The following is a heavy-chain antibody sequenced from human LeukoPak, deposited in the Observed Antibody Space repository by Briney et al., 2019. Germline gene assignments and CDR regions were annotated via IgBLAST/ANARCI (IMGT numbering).Heavy chain of an antibody. Sequence: SETPSLTCTVSGGSISSYYWSWIRQPPGKGLEWIGYIYYSGSTNYNPSLKSRVTISVDTSKNQFSLKLSSVTAADTAVYYCAGGREYNWNAFYYYYYMDVWGKGTTVTVSS. CDR2: IYYSGST. D-gene: IGHD1-1*01. CDR3: AGGREYNWNAFYYYYYMDV. V-gene: IGHV4-59*01. J-gene: IGHJ6*03. CDR1: GGSISSYY.